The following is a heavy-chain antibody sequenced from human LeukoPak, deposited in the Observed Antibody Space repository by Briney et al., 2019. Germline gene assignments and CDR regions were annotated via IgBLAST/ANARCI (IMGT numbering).Heavy chain of an antibody. J-gene: IGHJ4*02. CDR1: GFTLSSYA. D-gene: IGHD2-15*01. CDR2: ISVSGNT. Sequence: GGSLRLSCAASGFTLSSYAMSWVRQAPGKGLEWVSAISVSGNTYHADSVKGRFNISRDSSKNTLYLQMNRLSAEDAAVYYCANAPVTTCSGAYCYPFDYWGQGTLVTVSS. CDR3: ANAPVTTCSGAYCYPFDY. V-gene: IGHV3-23*01.